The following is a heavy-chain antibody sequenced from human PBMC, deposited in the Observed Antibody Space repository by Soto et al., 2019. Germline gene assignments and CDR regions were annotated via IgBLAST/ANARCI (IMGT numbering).Heavy chain of an antibody. D-gene: IGHD3-22*01. J-gene: IGHJ4*02. Sequence: GGSGKVGWKASGYTFTSYGISWVRHAPGQGLESMGWISAYNGNTNYAKKIQGRVTMTTDTSKSTAYMELRSLRSDETAVYYRARSYYYDSRGSFDYSGKGTLVTVSS. CDR1: GYTFTSYG. CDR3: ARSYYYDSRGSFDY. CDR2: ISAYNGNT. V-gene: IGHV1-18*04.